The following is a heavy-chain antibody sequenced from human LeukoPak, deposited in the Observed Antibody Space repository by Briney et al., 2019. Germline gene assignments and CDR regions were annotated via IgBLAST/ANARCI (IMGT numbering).Heavy chain of an antibody. CDR2: IYPGDSDT. Sequence: GESLKISCKGSGYSFTSYWIGWVRRMPGKGLEWLGIIYPGDSDTRYSPSFQGQVTISADKSISTAYLQWSSLKASDTAMYYCARRRDLYSGSYYPFDYWGQGTLVTVSS. J-gene: IGHJ4*02. D-gene: IGHD1-26*01. V-gene: IGHV5-51*01. CDR3: ARRRDLYSGSYYPFDY. CDR1: GYSFTSYW.